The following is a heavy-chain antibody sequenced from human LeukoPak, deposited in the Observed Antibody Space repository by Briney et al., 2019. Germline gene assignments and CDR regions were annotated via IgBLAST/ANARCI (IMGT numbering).Heavy chain of an antibody. D-gene: IGHD2-15*01. V-gene: IGHV3-21*01. Sequence: PGGSLRLSCAASGFTFSSYSMNWVRQAPGKGLEWVSSISSSSSYIYYADSVKGRFTISRDNAKNSLYLQMNSLRAEDTAVYYCASGGVVVVEGYFDYWGQGTLVTVSS. CDR2: ISSSSSYI. CDR3: ASGGVVVVEGYFDY. J-gene: IGHJ4*02. CDR1: GFTFSSYS.